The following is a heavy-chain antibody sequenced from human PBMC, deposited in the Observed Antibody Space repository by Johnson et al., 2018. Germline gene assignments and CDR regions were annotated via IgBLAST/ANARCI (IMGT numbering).Heavy chain of an antibody. J-gene: IGHJ6*03. D-gene: IGHD3-10*01. CDR2: IRSKANSYAT. V-gene: IGHV3-73*01. CDR1: GFTFSGSA. CDR3: TMQHKVRGVIYYMDG. Sequence: VQLVESGGGLVQPGGSLKLSCAASGFTFSGSAMHWVRQASGKGLEWVGRIRSKANSYATAYAASVKGRLPISRDDSKNTAYLQMNILKTEDTAVYYCTMQHKVRGVIYYMDGGGKGTTVTVSS.